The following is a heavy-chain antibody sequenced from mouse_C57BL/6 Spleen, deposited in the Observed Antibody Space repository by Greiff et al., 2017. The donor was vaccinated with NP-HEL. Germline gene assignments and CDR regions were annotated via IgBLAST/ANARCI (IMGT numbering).Heavy chain of an antibody. CDR2: INPYNGGT. D-gene: IGHD3-2*02. Sequence: LVEPGASVKMSCKASGYTFTDYYMNWVKQSHGKSLEWIGVINPYNGGTSYNQKFKGKATLTVDKSSSTAYMELNSLTSEDSAVYYCARDSSGSRFAYWGQGTLVTVSA. CDR3: ARDSSGSRFAY. J-gene: IGHJ3*01. CDR1: GYTFTDYY. V-gene: IGHV1-19*01.